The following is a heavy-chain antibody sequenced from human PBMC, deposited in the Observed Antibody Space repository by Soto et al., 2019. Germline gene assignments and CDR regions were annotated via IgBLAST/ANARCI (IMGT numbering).Heavy chain of an antibody. D-gene: IGHD2-2*01. CDR3: ARAPGGWPDCSSTSCYYYYMDF. CDR2: TYYRSKWYN. CDR1: GDSVSSNSAA. Sequence: SQTLSLTCAISGDSVSSNSAAWNWIRQSPSRGLEWLGRTYYRSKWYNDYAESVKSRITINPDTSKNQFSLQLNSVTPEDTAVYYCARAPGGWPDCSSTSCYYYYMDFWGKGTTVTVSS. J-gene: IGHJ6*03. V-gene: IGHV6-1*01.